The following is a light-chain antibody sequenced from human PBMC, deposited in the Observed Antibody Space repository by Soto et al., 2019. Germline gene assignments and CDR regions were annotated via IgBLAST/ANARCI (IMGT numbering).Light chain of an antibody. CDR3: QQSYSHPVFT. V-gene: IGKV1-39*01. J-gene: IGKJ3*01. Sequence: DIQMPQAPSSLYASVGDRVTITCRASQIISSYLNWYQQKPGKAPKLLIYAASSLQSGVPSRFSGTVSGPEFNLTLRSLHPEDFATYDCQQSYSHPVFTFGLGTKVDS. CDR2: AAS. CDR1: QIISSY.